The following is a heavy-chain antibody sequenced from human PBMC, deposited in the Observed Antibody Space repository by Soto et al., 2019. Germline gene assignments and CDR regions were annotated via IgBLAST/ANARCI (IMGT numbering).Heavy chain of an antibody. CDR1: GYSFTSYW. Sequence: WESLKISCKGSGYSFTSYWISWVRQMPGKGLEWMGRIDPSDSYTNYSPSFQGHVTISADKSISTAYLQWSSLKASDTAMYYCARHVRLGRAPTFYYGMDVWGQGTTVTV. CDR2: IDPSDSYT. V-gene: IGHV5-10-1*01. D-gene: IGHD7-27*01. CDR3: ARHVRLGRAPTFYYGMDV. J-gene: IGHJ6*02.